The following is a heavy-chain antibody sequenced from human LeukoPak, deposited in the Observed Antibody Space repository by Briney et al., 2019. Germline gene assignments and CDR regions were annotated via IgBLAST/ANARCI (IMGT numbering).Heavy chain of an antibody. CDR1: GCSFNTYW. D-gene: IGHD3-16*02. V-gene: IGHV3-7*01. Sequence: GGSLRLSCVASGCSFNTYWMSWVRQAPGKGLEWVANIKQDGSEKYYVDSVKGRFTISRDNAKNSVYLQMNRLRVEDTAVYYCARRSYRGVIGVYYYYYMDVWGKGTPVTVSS. CDR2: IKQDGSEK. J-gene: IGHJ6*03. CDR3: ARRSYRGVIGVYYYYYMDV.